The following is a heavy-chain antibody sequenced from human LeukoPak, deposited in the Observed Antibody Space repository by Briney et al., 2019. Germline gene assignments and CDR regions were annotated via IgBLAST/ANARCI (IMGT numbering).Heavy chain of an antibody. CDR3: VRGNQKYGDYVRD. J-gene: IGHJ4*02. Sequence: GESLKIFCKASGYTFNKNYIAWVRQVSGKGLEWMGIIYPGDSDTRYSPSFQGHVTISADESISTALLQWSSVEATDSAMYYCVRGNQKYGDYVRDWGQGTLVTISS. CDR1: GYTFNKNY. D-gene: IGHD4-17*01. V-gene: IGHV5-51*01. CDR2: IYPGDSDT.